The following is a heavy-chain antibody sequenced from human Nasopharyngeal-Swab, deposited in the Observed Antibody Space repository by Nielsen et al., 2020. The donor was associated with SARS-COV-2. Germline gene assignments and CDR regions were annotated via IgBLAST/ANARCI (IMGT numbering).Heavy chain of an antibody. CDR2: TSSSSSYI. D-gene: IGHD6-19*01. J-gene: IGHJ4*02. CDR3: ARDDGQWLNPVYYFDY. Sequence: GGSLRLSCAASGFTFGSYSMNWVRQAPGKGLEWVSSTSSSSSYIYYADSVKGRFTISRDNAKNSLYLQMNSLRAEDTAVYYCARDDGQWLNPVYYFDYWGQGTLVTVSS. CDR1: GFTFGSYS. V-gene: IGHV3-21*01.